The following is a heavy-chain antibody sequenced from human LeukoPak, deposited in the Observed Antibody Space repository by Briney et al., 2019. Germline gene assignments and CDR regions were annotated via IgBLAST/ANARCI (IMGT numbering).Heavy chain of an antibody. V-gene: IGHV3-7*01. CDR1: GFSFSSYW. D-gene: IGHD3-22*01. Sequence: GGSLRLSCVASGFSFSSYWMAWVRQAPGKGLEWVANIKYDGSHKYYVDSVKGRFTISRDNAKNSVYLQMNSLRVADTAVYFCASSHDSSGNDWGQGTMVTVSS. CDR3: ASSHDSSGND. J-gene: IGHJ4*02. CDR2: IKYDGSHK.